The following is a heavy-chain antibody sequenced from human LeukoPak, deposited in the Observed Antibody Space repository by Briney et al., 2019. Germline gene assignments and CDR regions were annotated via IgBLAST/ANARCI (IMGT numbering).Heavy chain of an antibody. D-gene: IGHD3-10*01. CDR1: GFIFSDYS. V-gene: IGHV3-21*01. J-gene: IGHJ3*02. Sequence: GGSLRLSCAASGFIFSDYSLNWVRQAPGKGLEWVSSISSSSSYTKSADSVKGRFTISRDNAKNSLYLQMNSLRDEDTAVYYCASFGSRSNLDAFDIWGQGTMVTVSS. CDR2: ISSSSSYT. CDR3: ASFGSRSNLDAFDI.